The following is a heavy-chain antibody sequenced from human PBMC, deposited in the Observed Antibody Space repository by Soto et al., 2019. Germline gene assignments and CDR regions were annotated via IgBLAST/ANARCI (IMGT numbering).Heavy chain of an antibody. D-gene: IGHD3-22*01. CDR1: GGSISSSSYY. V-gene: IGHV4-39*01. CDR2: IYYSGST. CDR3: ARADDYYDSSGYYFPARDWFDP. J-gene: IGHJ5*02. Sequence: SETLSLTCTVSGGSISSSSYYWGWIRQPPGKGLERIGSIYYSGSTYYNPSLKSRVTISVDTSKNQFSLKLSSVTAADTAVYYCARADDYYDSSGYYFPARDWFDPWGQGTLVTVSS.